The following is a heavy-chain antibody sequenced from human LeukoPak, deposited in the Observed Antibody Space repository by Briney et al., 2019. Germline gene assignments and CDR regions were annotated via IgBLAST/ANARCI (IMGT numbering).Heavy chain of an antibody. J-gene: IGHJ4*02. CDR3: AREGYYDSSGYPYFDY. CDR2: IYYSGST. D-gene: IGHD3-22*01. CDR1: GGSISSYY. Sequence: SETLPLTCTVSGGSISSYYWSWIRQPPGKGLEWIGYIYYSGSTNYNPSLKSRVTISVDTSKNQFSLKLSSVTAADTAVYYCAREGYYDSSGYPYFDYWGQGTLVTVSS. V-gene: IGHV4-59*01.